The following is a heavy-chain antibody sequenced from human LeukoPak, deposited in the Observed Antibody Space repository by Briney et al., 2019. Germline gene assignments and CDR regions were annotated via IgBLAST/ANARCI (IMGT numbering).Heavy chain of an antibody. CDR2: IKQDGSEK. J-gene: IGHJ4*02. CDR3: ARDGWSPDY. CDR1: GGSFSGYY. Sequence: ETLSLTCAVYGGSFSGYYWSWIHQPPGKGLEWVANIKQDGSEKYYVDSVKGRFTISRDNAKNSLYLQMNSLRAEDTAVYYCARDGWSPDYWGQGTLVTVSS. V-gene: IGHV3-7*01.